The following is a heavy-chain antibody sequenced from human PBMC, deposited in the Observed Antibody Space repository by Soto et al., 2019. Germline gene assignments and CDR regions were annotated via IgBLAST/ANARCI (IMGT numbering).Heavy chain of an antibody. Sequence: QVQLQVSGPGLVKPSATLSLSCTVSTGSSDSFYCSWIRQPPGKGLEWIGYFFYTGSTNHNPSLKGRVTMSLDMSSSQFSLSLTSVTAADTAMYYCARSRDGYNLNPIDQWGQGLLVTVSS. V-gene: IGHV4-59*01. J-gene: IGHJ4*02. CDR3: ARSRDGYNLNPIDQ. CDR1: TGSSDSFY. D-gene: IGHD5-12*01. CDR2: FFYTGST.